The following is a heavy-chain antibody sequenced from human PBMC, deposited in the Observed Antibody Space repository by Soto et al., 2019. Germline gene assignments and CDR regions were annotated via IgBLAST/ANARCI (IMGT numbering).Heavy chain of an antibody. J-gene: IGHJ6*02. CDR1: GYTFTSYD. D-gene: IGHD3-22*01. CDR3: ARGVTMIVVPAEYYYYYGMDV. V-gene: IGHV1-8*01. CDR2: MNPNSGNT. Sequence: QVQLVQSGAEVKKPGASVKVSCKASGYTFTSYDINWVRQATGQGLEWMGWMNPNSGNTGYAQKVQGRVTMTRNTCKSKAYRARSSLRSEDTAVYYCARGVTMIVVPAEYYYYYGMDVWGQGTTVTVSS.